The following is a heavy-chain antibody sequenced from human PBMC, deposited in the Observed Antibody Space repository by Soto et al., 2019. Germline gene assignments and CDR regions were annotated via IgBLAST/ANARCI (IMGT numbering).Heavy chain of an antibody. CDR3: AQDTYYHDTSGYYTFDY. CDR2: ISYDGRNK. J-gene: IGHJ4*02. D-gene: IGHD3-22*01. Sequence: QPGGSLRLSCAASGLTFSSYGMHWVRQAPGRGLEWVAGISYDGRNKYYVDSVKGRFTISRDNSKNTLDLQMNSLRVEDTAVFYCAQDTYYHDTSGYYTFDYWGQGA. CDR1: GLTFSSYG. V-gene: IGHV3-30*18.